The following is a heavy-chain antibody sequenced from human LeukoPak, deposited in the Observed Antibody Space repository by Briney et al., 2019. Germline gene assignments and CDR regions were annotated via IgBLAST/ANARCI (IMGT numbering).Heavy chain of an antibody. CDR2: IYTSGST. CDR3: ARGLYYDFWNGSPQYYFDY. V-gene: IGHV4-61*02. D-gene: IGHD3-3*01. J-gene: IGHJ4*02. Sequence: SQTLSLTCTVSGASISSGSYYWSWIRQPAGKGLEWIGRIYTSGSTTYNPSLKSRVTISVDTSKNQFSLKLSSVTAADMAVYYCARGLYYDFWNGSPQYYFDYWGQGTLVTVSS. CDR1: GASISSGSYY.